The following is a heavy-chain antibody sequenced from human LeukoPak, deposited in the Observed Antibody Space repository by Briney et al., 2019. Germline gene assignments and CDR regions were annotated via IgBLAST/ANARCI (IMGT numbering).Heavy chain of an antibody. CDR3: ASGQLRIAAAGTQGLPTH. V-gene: IGHV1-46*01. D-gene: IGHD6-13*01. Sequence: GASVKVSCKASGYTFTNYYMHWVRQAPGQGLEWVGIINPSGGGASYAREFQGRVTMTRDTSTSTVYMELNSLRSDDTAVYYCASGQLRIAAAGTQGLPTHWGQGTLVTVSS. CDR2: INPSGGGA. CDR1: GYTFTNYY. J-gene: IGHJ4*02.